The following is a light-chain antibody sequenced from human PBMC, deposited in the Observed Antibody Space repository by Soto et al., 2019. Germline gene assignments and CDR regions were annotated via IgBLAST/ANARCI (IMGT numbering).Light chain of an antibody. CDR3: AAWDDSLSGVV. Sequence: QSVLTQPPSASGTPGQRVTISCSGSSSNIGSNYVYWYQQLPGTAPKLLIYRNNPRPSGVPDRCSGSKSGTSASLAISGLRSEDEADYYCAAWDDSLSGVVFGGGTKRTGL. CDR1: SSNIGSNY. V-gene: IGLV1-47*01. J-gene: IGLJ2*01. CDR2: RNN.